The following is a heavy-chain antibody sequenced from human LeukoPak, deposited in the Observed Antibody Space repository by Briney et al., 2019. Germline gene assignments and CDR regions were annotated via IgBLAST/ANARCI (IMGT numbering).Heavy chain of an antibody. CDR1: GGSISSYY. CDR2: IYTSGST. D-gene: IGHD3-10*01. V-gene: IGHV4-4*07. CDR3: ARDITRTNWFDP. Sequence: SETLSLTCTVSGGSISSYYWSSIRQPAGKGLEWIGRIYTSGSTNYNPSLKSRVTMSVDTSKNQFSLKLSSVTAADTAVYYCARDITRTNWFDPWGQGTLVTVSS. J-gene: IGHJ5*02.